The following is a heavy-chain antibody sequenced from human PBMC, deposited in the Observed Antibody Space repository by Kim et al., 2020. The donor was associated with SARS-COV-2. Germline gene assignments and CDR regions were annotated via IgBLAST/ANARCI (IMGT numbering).Heavy chain of an antibody. Sequence: SVKVSCKASGGTFSSYAISWVRQAPGQGLEWMGGIIPIFGTANYAQKFQGRVTITADESTSTAYMELSSLRSEDTAVYYCARDYDSSSSQYYYYYYGMDVWGQGTTVTVSS. J-gene: IGHJ6*02. CDR2: IIPIFGTA. V-gene: IGHV1-69*13. CDR3: ARDYDSSSSQYYYYYYGMDV. CDR1: GGTFSSYA. D-gene: IGHD6-6*01.